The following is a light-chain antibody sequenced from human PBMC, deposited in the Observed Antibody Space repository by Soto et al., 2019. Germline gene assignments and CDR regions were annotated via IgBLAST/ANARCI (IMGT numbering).Light chain of an antibody. CDR1: QSVSSTY. CDR3: QHYGSSLT. J-gene: IGKJ4*01. CDR2: GAS. V-gene: IGKV3-20*01. Sequence: EIVLTQSPGTLSLSPGERVTLSCRASQSVSSTYLAWYQQKLGQAPRLLIYGASRRATGIPDRFSGSGSGTDFTVTISRLETEDFAVYYCQHYGSSLTFGGGTTVEI.